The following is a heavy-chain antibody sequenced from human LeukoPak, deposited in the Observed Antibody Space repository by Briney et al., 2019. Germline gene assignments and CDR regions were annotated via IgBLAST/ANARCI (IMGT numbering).Heavy chain of an antibody. D-gene: IGHD3-10*01. CDR2: ISGSGGSS. V-gene: IGHV3-23*01. CDR3: AKVPPYYYGSGYEYYFDY. J-gene: IGHJ4*02. Sequence: GGSLRLSCAASGFTFSSYAMSWVRQAPGRGLEWVSGISGSGGSSYYADSVKGRFTISRDNSKKTLYLQMNSLRAEDTAVYYCAKVPPYYYGSGYEYYFDYWGRGTLVTVSS. CDR1: GFTFSSYA.